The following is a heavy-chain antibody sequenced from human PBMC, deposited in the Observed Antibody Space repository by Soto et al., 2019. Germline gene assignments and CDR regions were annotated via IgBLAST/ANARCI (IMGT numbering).Heavy chain of an antibody. V-gene: IGHV1-18*01. CDR3: ARQGSWPYYYYGLDV. Sequence: QVQLVQSGPEVRKPGASVKVSCEASGYTFTTCGISWVRQITGQGLEWMGWISTYNGDTNSAQNFQGRVLMTADTSTGTAYMELMSLKSDDTAVYYCARQGSWPYYYYGLDVWGQGTIVTVSS. J-gene: IGHJ6*02. CDR2: ISTYNGDT. D-gene: IGHD1-26*01. CDR1: GYTFTTCG.